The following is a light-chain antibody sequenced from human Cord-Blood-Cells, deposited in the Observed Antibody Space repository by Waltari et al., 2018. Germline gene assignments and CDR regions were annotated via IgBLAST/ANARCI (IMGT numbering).Light chain of an antibody. Sequence: QSALTQPPSASGSPGQSVTISCTGTSSDVGGYNYVPWYQQHPGKAPKPMIYGVSKRPAGVPDRFSGSKSGNTASLTVSGLQAEDEADYYCSSYAGSNNLVFGGGTKLTVL. CDR1: SSDVGGYNY. V-gene: IGLV2-8*01. CDR2: GVS. CDR3: SSYAGSNNLV. J-gene: IGLJ2*01.